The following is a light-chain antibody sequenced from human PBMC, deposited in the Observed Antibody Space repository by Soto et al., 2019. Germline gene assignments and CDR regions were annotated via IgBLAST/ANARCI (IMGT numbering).Light chain of an antibody. CDR1: SKDVGGYNF. J-gene: IGLJ2*01. V-gene: IGLV2-14*03. Sequence: QSALTQPASVSGSPGQSITITCTGTSKDVGGYNFVSWYQHHPDKAPKLIIYDVSERPAGVSDRFSGSKSGNTASLTISGLQAEDEADYYCHSYTSAGTLVFGGGTQLTVL. CDR2: DVS. CDR3: HSYTSAGTLV.